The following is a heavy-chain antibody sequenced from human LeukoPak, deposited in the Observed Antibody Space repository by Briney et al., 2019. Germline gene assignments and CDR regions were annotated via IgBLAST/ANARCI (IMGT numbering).Heavy chain of an antibody. CDR3: AMGADY. J-gene: IGHJ4*02. Sequence: GGSLRLSCAASGFTFSTHSMTWVRQAPGKGLEWVSSISGSSSYIFYADSLKGRFTISRDNAKNSLYLQMNSLRAEDTAVYYCAMGADYWGQGTLVTVSS. D-gene: IGHD4/OR15-4a*01. V-gene: IGHV3-21*01. CDR2: ISGSSSYI. CDR1: GFTFSTHS.